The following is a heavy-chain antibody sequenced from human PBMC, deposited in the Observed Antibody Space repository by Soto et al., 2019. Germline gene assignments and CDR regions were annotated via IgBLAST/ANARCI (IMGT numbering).Heavy chain of an antibody. J-gene: IGHJ5*02. CDR2: ISYDGSNK. Sequence: GGSLRLSCAAPGFTFSSYGMHWVRQAPGKGLEWVAVISYDGSNKYYADSVKGRFTISRDNSKNTLYLQMNSLRAEDTAVYYCAKDGYDSSGPRGHWFDPWGQGTLVTVSS. CDR1: GFTFSSYG. D-gene: IGHD3-22*01. CDR3: AKDGYDSSGPRGHWFDP. V-gene: IGHV3-30*18.